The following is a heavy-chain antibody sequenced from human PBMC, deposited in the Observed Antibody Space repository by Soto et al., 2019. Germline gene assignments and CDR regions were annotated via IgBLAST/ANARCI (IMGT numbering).Heavy chain of an antibody. CDR1: GGSISSGGYY. CDR2: IYYSGST. CDR3: ARGGGIVVVVAATGFDAFDI. D-gene: IGHD2-15*01. J-gene: IGHJ3*02. V-gene: IGHV4-31*03. Sequence: KPSETLSLTCTVSGGSISSGGYYWSWIRQHPGKGLEWIGYIYYSGSTYYNPSLKSRVTISVDTSKNQLSLKLSSVTAADTAVYFCARGGGIVVVVAATGFDAFDIWGQGTMVTVSS.